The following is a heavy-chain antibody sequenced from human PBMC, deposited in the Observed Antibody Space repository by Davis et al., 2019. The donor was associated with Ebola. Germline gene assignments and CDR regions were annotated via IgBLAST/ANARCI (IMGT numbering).Heavy chain of an antibody. V-gene: IGHV4-59*11. J-gene: IGHJ5*02. D-gene: IGHD6-19*01. CDR3: ARGVWLGDNWFDP. CDR1: GGSISSHY. Sequence: PSETLSLTCTVSGGSISSHYWSWIRQPPGKGLEWIGYIYPSGSTNYKPSLKGRVTMSIDTSNNQFSLKVNSVTAADTAIYYCARGVWLGDNWFDPWGQGIPVTVSS. CDR2: IYPSGST.